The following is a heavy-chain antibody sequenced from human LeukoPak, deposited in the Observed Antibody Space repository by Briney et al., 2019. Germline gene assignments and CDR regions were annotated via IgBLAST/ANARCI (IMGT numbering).Heavy chain of an antibody. J-gene: IGHJ4*02. V-gene: IGHV4-34*01. CDR3: ARHGVVVDY. CDR2: INHSGST. Sequence: SETLSLTCAVYGGSFRGYYWTWIRQPPGKGLEWIGEINHSGSTNYNPSLKSRVTISVDTSKNQFSLMLSSVTAADTAMYYCARHGVVVDYWGQGTLVTVSS. CDR1: GGSFRGYY.